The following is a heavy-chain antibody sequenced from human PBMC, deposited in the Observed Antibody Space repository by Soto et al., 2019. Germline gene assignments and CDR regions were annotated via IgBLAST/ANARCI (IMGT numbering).Heavy chain of an antibody. Sequence: EVQLVESGGGLVKPGGSLRLSCAASGFTFSSYSMNWVRQAPGKGLEWVSSISSSSSYIYYADSVKGRFTISRDNAKNSLYRQMNSLRAEDTAVYYCARDLGYCSSTSCSDGMDVWGQGTTVTVSS. J-gene: IGHJ6*02. V-gene: IGHV3-21*01. CDR2: ISSSSSYI. D-gene: IGHD2-2*01. CDR1: GFTFSSYS. CDR3: ARDLGYCSSTSCSDGMDV.